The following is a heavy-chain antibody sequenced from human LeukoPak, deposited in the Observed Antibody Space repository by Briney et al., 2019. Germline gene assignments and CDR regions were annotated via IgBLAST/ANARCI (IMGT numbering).Heavy chain of an antibody. CDR2: ISSSSSYI. CDR3: ARVRSSGWLVDY. CDR1: GFTFSSYS. Sequence: GGSLRLSCAASGFTFSSYSMNWVRQAPGKGLEWVSSISSSSSYIYYADSVKGRFTISRDNAKNSLYLQMASLRAEDTAVYYCARVRSSGWLVDYWGQGTLVTVSS. J-gene: IGHJ4*02. V-gene: IGHV3-21*01. D-gene: IGHD6-19*01.